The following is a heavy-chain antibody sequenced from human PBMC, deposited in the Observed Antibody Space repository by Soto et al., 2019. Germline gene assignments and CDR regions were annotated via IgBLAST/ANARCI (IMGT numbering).Heavy chain of an antibody. J-gene: IGHJ4*02. D-gene: IGHD6-6*01. V-gene: IGHV3-23*01. CDR2: ISGSGGST. Sequence: WGSLRLSCAASGFTFSSYAMSWVRQAPVKGLEWVSAISGSGGSTYYADSVKGRFTISRDNSKNTLYLQMNSLRAEDTAVYYCAKETEYSSSSDFDYWGQGTVVTVSS. CDR3: AKETEYSSSSDFDY. CDR1: GFTFSSYA.